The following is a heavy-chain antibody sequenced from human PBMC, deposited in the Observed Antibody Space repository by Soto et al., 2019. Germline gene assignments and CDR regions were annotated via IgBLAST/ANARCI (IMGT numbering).Heavy chain of an antibody. CDR2: ISAYNGNT. Sequence: ASVKVSCKASGYTLTSYGISWVRQAPGEGLEWMGWISAYNGNTNYAQKLQGRVTMTTDTSTSTAYMELRSLRSDDTAVYYCARDRSSGGSRNWFDPWGQGTLVTVSS. CDR3: ARDRSSGGSRNWFDP. CDR1: GYTLTSYG. D-gene: IGHD2-15*01. V-gene: IGHV1-18*01. J-gene: IGHJ5*02.